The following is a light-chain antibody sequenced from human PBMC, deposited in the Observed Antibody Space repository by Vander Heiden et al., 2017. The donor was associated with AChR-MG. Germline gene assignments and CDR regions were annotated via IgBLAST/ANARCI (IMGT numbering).Light chain of an antibody. Sequence: DIQMTQSPSTLSASVGDRVTITCRATKNINNWLAWYQQKPGEAPKLLINKASSLESGIPSRFSGSGSGTEFTLTISSLQPDDFATYYCQQDNSYPFNFGQGTKLEIK. V-gene: IGKV1-5*03. CDR1: KNINNW. CDR3: QQDNSYPFN. CDR2: KAS. J-gene: IGKJ2*01.